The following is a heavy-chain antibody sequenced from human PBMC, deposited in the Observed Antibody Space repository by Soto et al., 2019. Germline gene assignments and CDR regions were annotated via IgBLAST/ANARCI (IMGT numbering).Heavy chain of an antibody. Sequence: SETLSLTCIVSGGSISSSSYYWGWIRQPPGKGLEWIGSIYYSGSTYYNPSLKSRVTISVDTSKNQFSLKLSSVTAADTAVFYCARHRARNWFGPWGQGTRGTVS. V-gene: IGHV4-39*01. D-gene: IGHD6-6*01. CDR1: GGSISSSSYY. CDR3: ARHRARNWFGP. CDR2: IYYSGST. J-gene: IGHJ5*02.